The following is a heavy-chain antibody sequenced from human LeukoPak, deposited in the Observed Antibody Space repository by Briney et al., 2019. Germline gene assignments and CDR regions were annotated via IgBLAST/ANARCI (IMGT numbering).Heavy chain of an antibody. V-gene: IGHV4-59*01. CDR2: IYYSGST. J-gene: IGHJ6*03. Sequence: PSETLSLTCTVSGGSISSYYWSWIRQPPGKGLEWIGYIYYSGSTNYNPSLKSRVTISVDTSKNQFSLKLSSVTAADTAVYYCARGRNTIFGVVIPYYYYYMDVWGKGTTVTVSS. D-gene: IGHD3-3*01. CDR3: ARGRNTIFGVVIPYYYYYMDV. CDR1: GGSISSYY.